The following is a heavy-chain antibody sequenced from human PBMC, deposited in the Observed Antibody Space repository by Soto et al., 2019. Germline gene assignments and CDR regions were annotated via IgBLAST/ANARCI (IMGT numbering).Heavy chain of an antibody. CDR3: ARHNYGSGSTYFDY. Sequence: QVQLQESGPGLVKPSETLSLTCTVSGGSISSYYWSWIRQPPGKGLEWIGYIYYSGSTNYNPSLKSRVTISVDTSKNQCSLKRNSMTAADTAVYYCARHNYGSGSTYFDYWGQGTLVTVSS. J-gene: IGHJ4*02. CDR2: IYYSGST. D-gene: IGHD3-10*01. CDR1: GGSISSYY. V-gene: IGHV4-59*08.